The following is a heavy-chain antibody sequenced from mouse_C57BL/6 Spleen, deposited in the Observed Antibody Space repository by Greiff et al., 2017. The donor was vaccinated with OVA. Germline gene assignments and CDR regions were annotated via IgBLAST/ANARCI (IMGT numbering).Heavy chain of an antibody. V-gene: IGHV1-81*01. CDR2: IYPRSGNT. J-gene: IGHJ4*01. CDR3: ARVDYGSRGDYAMDY. CDR1: GYTFTSYG. Sequence: QVQLQQSGAELARPGASVKLSCKASGYTFTSYGISWVKQRPGQGLEWIGEIYPRSGNTYYNEKFKGKATLTADKSSSTAYMELRSLTSEDSAVYFCARVDYGSRGDYAMDYWGQGTSVTVSS. D-gene: IGHD1-1*01.